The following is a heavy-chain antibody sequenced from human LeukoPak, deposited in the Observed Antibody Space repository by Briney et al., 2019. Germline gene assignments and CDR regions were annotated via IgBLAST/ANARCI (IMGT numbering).Heavy chain of an antibody. CDR2: FLPIFGTA. V-gene: IGHV1-69*13. CDR1: GGTFSRYA. J-gene: IGHJ4*02. D-gene: IGHD5-12*01. CDR3: GRAYRGYFFFAS. Sequence: GASVKVSCKASGGTFSRYAISWVRQAPGQGLEWMGGFLPIFGTANYAQKFQGRDTITADESTSTAYMEVSSLRSEDTAVYYCGRAYRGYFFFASGGQEILVTFS.